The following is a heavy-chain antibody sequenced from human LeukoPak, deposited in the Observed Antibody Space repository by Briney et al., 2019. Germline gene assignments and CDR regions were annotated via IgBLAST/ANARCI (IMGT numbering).Heavy chain of an antibody. D-gene: IGHD7-27*01. V-gene: IGHV4-39*07. CDR2: INHSGST. Sequence: SETLSLTCTVSGGSISSSSYYWGWIRQPPGKGLEWIGEINHSGSTNYNPSLKSRVTISVDTSKNQFSLKLSSVTAADTAVYYCARGLGTAHHDYYYYGMDVWGQGTTVTVSS. J-gene: IGHJ6*02. CDR3: ARGLGTAHHDYYYYGMDV. CDR1: GGSISSSSYY.